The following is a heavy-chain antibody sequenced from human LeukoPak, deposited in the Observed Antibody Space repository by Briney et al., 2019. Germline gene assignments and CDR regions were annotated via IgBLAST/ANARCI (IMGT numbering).Heavy chain of an antibody. CDR2: INHSGST. CDR1: GGSFSGYY. Sequence: PSETLSLTCAVYGGSFSGYYWSWIRQPPGKGLEWIGEINHSGSTNYDPSLKSRVTISVDTSKNQFSLKLSSVTAADTAVYYCARGGDGYNSDDYWGQGTLVTVSS. CDR3: ARGGDGYNSDDY. V-gene: IGHV4-34*01. D-gene: IGHD5-24*01. J-gene: IGHJ4*02.